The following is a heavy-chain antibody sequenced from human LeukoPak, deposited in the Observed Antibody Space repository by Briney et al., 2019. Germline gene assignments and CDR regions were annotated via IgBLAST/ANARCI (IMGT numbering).Heavy chain of an antibody. CDR3: ARVAAADYFDY. Sequence: ASVKVSCKASGYTFISYGISWVRQAPGQGLEWMGWINPYNGNTNYAQKLQGRVTRTTDTSTSTAYMELRSLRSDDTAVYYCARVAAADYFDYWGQGTLVTVSS. J-gene: IGHJ4*02. CDR1: GYTFISYG. D-gene: IGHD6-13*01. V-gene: IGHV1-18*01. CDR2: INPYNGNT.